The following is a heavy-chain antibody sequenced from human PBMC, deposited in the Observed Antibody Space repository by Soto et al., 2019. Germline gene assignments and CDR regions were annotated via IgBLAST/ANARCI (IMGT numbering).Heavy chain of an antibody. D-gene: IGHD2-2*02. Sequence: GGSLRLSCAASGFTFDDYTMHLVRQAPGKGLEWVSLISWDGGSTYYADSVKGRFTISRDNSKNSLYLQMNSLRTEDTALYYCAKDIECSSTSCYRHYYGMDVWGQGTTVTVSS. CDR3: AKDIECSSTSCYRHYYGMDV. CDR2: ISWDGGST. CDR1: GFTFDDYT. V-gene: IGHV3-43*01. J-gene: IGHJ6*02.